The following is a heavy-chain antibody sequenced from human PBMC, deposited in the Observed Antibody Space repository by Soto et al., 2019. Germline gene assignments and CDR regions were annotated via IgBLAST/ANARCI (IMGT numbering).Heavy chain of an antibody. CDR3: ASFLLGATKGPYYYCGMDV. CDR1: GFTFSSYS. Sequence: SLRLSCAASGFTFSSYSMNWVRQAPGKGLEWVSSISSSSSYIYYADSVKGRFTISRDNAKNSLYLQMNSLRAEDTAVYYCASFLLGATKGPYYYCGMDVWGQGTTVTVS. D-gene: IGHD1-26*01. CDR2: ISSSSSYI. V-gene: IGHV3-21*01. J-gene: IGHJ6*02.